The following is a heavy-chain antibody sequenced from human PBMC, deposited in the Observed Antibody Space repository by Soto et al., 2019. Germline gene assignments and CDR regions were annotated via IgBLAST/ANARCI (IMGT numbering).Heavy chain of an antibody. CDR3: AAELGFGKLAVV. V-gene: IGHV1-69*01. CDR2: IIPLFGTP. CDR1: GDTFKNCV. D-gene: IGHD7-27*01. Sequence: QVQVVQSGVEVRRPGSSVKVSCKASGDTFKNCVISWVRQAPGQGLEWMGQIIPLFGTPDFAQRFPGRLTITTDESTAASYVARSRLSSEDPATYYCAAELGFGKLAVVWGQGTTVIVS. J-gene: IGHJ6*02.